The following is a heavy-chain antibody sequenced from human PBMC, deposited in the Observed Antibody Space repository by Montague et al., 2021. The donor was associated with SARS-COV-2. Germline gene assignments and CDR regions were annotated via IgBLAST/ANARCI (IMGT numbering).Heavy chain of an antibody. CDR3: AKLYSSGLDY. D-gene: IGHD6-19*01. J-gene: IGHJ4*02. CDR2: ISWNIGNI. V-gene: IGHV3-9*01. CDR1: GFTFDDYA. Sequence: SLRLFCAASGFTFDDYAMHWVRQAPAKGLEWVSGISWNIGNIGYADSVKGRFTISRDNAKNSLYLQMNSLRAEDTALYYCAKLYSSGLDYWGQGTLVTVSS.